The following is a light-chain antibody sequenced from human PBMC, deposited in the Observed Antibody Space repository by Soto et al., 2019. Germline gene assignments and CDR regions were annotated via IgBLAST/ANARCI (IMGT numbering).Light chain of an antibody. V-gene: IGKV1-9*01. J-gene: IGKJ4*01. CDR2: AAS. CDR1: QGISSY. Sequence: DIQLTQSPIFLSASVGDRVTITCRASQGISSYLAWYQQKPGKAPKLLIYAASTLQSGVPSRFSGSGSGTEFTITISSLQPEDFATYYCQHLNGYPLTFGGGTKVEIK. CDR3: QHLNGYPLT.